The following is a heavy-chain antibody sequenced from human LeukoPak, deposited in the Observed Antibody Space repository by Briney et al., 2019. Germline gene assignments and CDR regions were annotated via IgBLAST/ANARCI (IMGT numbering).Heavy chain of an antibody. Sequence: KSGGSLRLSCAASGFTFSSYSMNWVRQAPGKGLEWVSSISSSSSYIYYADSVKGRFTISRDNAKNSLYLQMNSLRAEDTAVYYCARVREGGYYDSSGNDYWGQGTLVTVSS. V-gene: IGHV3-21*01. CDR1: GFTFSSYS. CDR2: ISSSSSYI. D-gene: IGHD3-22*01. CDR3: ARVREGGYYDSSGNDY. J-gene: IGHJ4*02.